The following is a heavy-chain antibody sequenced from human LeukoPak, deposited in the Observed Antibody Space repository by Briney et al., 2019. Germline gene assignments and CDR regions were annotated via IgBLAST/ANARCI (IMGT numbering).Heavy chain of an antibody. CDR2: IWYDGSNK. CDR1: GFTFSSYG. D-gene: IGHD6-13*01. V-gene: IGHV3-33*01. J-gene: IGHJ5*02. CDR3: ARELRPHSSSWPIDP. Sequence: GGSLRLSCAASGFTFSSYGLHWVRQAPGKGLEWVAVIWYDGSNKYYADSVKGRFTISRDNSKNTLYLQMNSLRAEDTAVYYCARELRPHSSSWPIDPWGQGTLVTV.